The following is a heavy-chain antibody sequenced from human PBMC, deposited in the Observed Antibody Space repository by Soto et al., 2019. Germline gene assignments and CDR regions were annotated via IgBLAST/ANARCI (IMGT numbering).Heavy chain of an antibody. CDR3: XXXXXXXXXYWGQDF. CDR1: GGAFGSYA. J-gene: IGHJ4*02. D-gene: IGHD7-27*01. V-gene: IGHV1-69*01. CDR2: IIPMFDTT. Sequence: QVQLVQSGAEVKKPGSSVKVSCKASGGAFGSYAINWVRQAPGQGLEWMGGIIPMFDTTNYAQRFQGRVTVTADESTXXXXXXXXXXXXXXXXXXXXXXXXXXXXXYWGQDFWGQGTLVTVSS.